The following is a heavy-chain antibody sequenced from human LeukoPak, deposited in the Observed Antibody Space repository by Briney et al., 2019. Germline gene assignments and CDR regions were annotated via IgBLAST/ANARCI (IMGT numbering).Heavy chain of an antibody. CDR1: GYSFKDYG. CDR3: AKERSGYDRGGLFDY. J-gene: IGHJ4*02. D-gene: IGHD5-12*01. Sequence: GGSLRLSCAATGYSFKDYGMHWVRQAPGKGLEWVAVISYDGSNKYYADSVKGRFTISRDNSKNTLYLQMNSLRAEDTAVYYCAKERSGYDRGGLFDYWGQGTLVTDSS. V-gene: IGHV3-30*18. CDR2: ISYDGSNK.